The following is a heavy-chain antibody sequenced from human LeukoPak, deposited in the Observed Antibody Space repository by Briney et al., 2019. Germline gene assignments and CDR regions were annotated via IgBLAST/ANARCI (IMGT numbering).Heavy chain of an antibody. D-gene: IGHD6-13*01. J-gene: IGHJ4*02. CDR3: ARRRAAGSPLDY. CDR1: GGSISSSSYY. Sequence: SETLSLTCTVSGGSISSSSYYWGWIRQPPGKGLEWIGSIYYSGSTYYNPSLESRVTISVDTSKNQFSLKLSSVTAADTAVYYCARRRAAGSPLDYWGQGTLVTVSS. V-gene: IGHV4-39*01. CDR2: IYYSGST.